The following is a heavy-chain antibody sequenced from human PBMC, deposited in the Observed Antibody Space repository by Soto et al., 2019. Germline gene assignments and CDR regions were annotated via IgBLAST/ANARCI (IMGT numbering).Heavy chain of an antibody. V-gene: IGHV3-30*18. CDR3: AKDSGYYYVLSP. CDR1: GFTFSSYG. CDR2: ISYDGSNK. Sequence: QVQLVESGGGVVQPGRSLRLSCAASGFTFSSYGMHWVRQAPGKGLEWVAVISYDGSNKYYADSVKGRFTISRDNSKNTLYLQTNSLRAEDTAVYYCAKDSGYYYVLSPWGQGTLVTVSS. D-gene: IGHD3-10*02. J-gene: IGHJ5*02.